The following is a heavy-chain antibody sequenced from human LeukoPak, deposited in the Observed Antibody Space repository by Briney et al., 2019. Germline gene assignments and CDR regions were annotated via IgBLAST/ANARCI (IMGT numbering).Heavy chain of an antibody. V-gene: IGHV1-2*02. CDR3: ARDPRGQQLDSGMDV. CDR2: INPNSGGT. D-gene: IGHD6-13*01. CDR1: GYTFTGYY. J-gene: IGHJ6*03. Sequence: GASVKVSCKASGYTFTGYYMHWVRQAPGQGLEWMGWINPNSGGTNYAQKFQGRVTMTRDMSTSTVYMELSSLRSEDTAVYYCARDPRGQQLDSGMDVWGKGTTVTVSS.